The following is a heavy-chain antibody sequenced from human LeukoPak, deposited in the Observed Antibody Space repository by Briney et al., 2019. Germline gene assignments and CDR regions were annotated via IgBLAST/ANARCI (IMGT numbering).Heavy chain of an antibody. J-gene: IGHJ4*02. D-gene: IGHD6-13*01. CDR2: IYSDGST. CDR3: ARVGIASAGLYYFDY. V-gene: IGHV3-66*02. CDR1: GFTDSSSY. Sequence: GGSLRLSCAASGFTDSSSYIRWVRQAPGKGLEGVSVIYSDGSTYYADSVKGRFTISRDNSKSTLYLQMNSLRVEDTAVYYCARVGIASAGLYYFDYWGQGTLVTVSS.